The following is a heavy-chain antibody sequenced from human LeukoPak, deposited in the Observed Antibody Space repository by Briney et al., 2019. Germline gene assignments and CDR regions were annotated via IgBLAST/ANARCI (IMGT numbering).Heavy chain of an antibody. CDR2: IYYSGST. J-gene: IGHJ3*02. D-gene: IGHD4-17*01. CDR3: ARLGDYGDYGGAFDI. CDR1: GGSISSYY. V-gene: IGHV4-59*01. Sequence: SETLSLTCTVSGGSISSYYWSWIRQPPGKGLEWIGYIYYSGSTNYNPSLKSRVTISVDTSKNQFSLKLSSVTAADTAVYHCARLGDYGDYGGAFDIWGQGTMVTVSS.